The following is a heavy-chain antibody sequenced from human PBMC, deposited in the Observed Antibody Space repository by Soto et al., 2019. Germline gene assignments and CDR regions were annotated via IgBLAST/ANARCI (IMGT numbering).Heavy chain of an antibody. V-gene: IGHV3-48*01. CDR1: GFSFSSYS. Sequence: GGSLRLSCAASGFSFSSYSMNWVRQAPGKGLEWVAYARDSNVFYADSVRGRFTISRDNAKNSLYLEMNSLRAEDTAVYYCARDWSYAFDYWGQGSLVTVSS. CDR2: ARDSNV. J-gene: IGHJ4*02. CDR3: ARDWSYAFDY.